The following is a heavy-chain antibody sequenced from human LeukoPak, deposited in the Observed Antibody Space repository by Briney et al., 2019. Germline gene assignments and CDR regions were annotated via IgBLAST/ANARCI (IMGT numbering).Heavy chain of an antibody. D-gene: IGHD1-26*01. J-gene: IGHJ4*02. Sequence: SETLSLTCAVYGGSFSHYYWSWIRQPPGKGLEWIGEINHSGFTKYNPSLKSRLTISVDTSKNQFSLKLASVTAADTAVYYCASYIMGVTTSDYWGQGTLVTVSS. CDR2: INHSGFT. CDR3: ASYIMGVTTSDY. CDR1: GGSFSHYY. V-gene: IGHV4-34*01.